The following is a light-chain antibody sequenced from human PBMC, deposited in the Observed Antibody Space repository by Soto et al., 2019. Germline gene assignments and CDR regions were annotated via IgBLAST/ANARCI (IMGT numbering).Light chain of an antibody. CDR3: CSYAGSSTV. CDR1: SSDVGSYNL. V-gene: IGLV2-23*02. J-gene: IGLJ1*01. Sequence: QSVLTQPASVSGSPGQSITISCTGTSSDVGSYNLVSWYQRHPGKAPKLMICEVSKRPSGVSNRFSGSKSGNTASLTISGLQAEDEADYYCCSYAGSSTVFGTGNKVTVL. CDR2: EVS.